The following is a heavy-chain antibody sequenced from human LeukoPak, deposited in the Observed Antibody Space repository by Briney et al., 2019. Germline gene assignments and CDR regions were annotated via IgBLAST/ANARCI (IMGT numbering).Heavy chain of an antibody. CDR2: ISWNSGSI. CDR1: GFTFDDYA. CDR3: AKDAGSDTVTHLFDY. J-gene: IGHJ4*02. V-gene: IGHV3-9*01. Sequence: PGGSLRLSCAASGFTFDDYAMHWVRQAPGKGLEWVSGISWNSGSIGYADSVKGRFTISRDNAKNSLYLQMNSLRAEDTALYYCAKDAGSDTVTHLFDYWGQGTLVTVSS. D-gene: IGHD4-11*01.